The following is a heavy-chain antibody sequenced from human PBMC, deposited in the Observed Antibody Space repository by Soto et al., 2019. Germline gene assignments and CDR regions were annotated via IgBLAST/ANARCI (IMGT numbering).Heavy chain of an antibody. D-gene: IGHD3-10*01. Sequence: QVQLVESGGGVVQPGRSLRLSCAASGFTFSSYAMHWVRQAPGKGLEWVAVISYDGSNKYYADSVKGRFTISRDNSKNTLYLQMNSLRSEDTAVYYCARDRQLLWFGELTFPNAFDICGQGTMVTVSS. CDR1: GFTFSSYA. J-gene: IGHJ3*02. CDR2: ISYDGSNK. V-gene: IGHV3-30-3*01. CDR3: ARDRQLLWFGELTFPNAFDI.